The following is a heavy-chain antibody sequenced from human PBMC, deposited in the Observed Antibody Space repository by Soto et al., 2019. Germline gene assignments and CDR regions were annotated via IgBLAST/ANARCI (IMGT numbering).Heavy chain of an antibody. CDR2: INAGNGDT. Sequence: ASVKVSCKASGYTFTSYGMNWVRQAPGQRLEWMGWINAGNGDTKYSQKFQGRVTITRDTSASIAYMELSSLRPEDTAVYFCARVKTGFGEIPFDYWGQGTLATVSS. V-gene: IGHV1-3*01. D-gene: IGHD3-10*01. J-gene: IGHJ4*02. CDR3: ARVKTGFGEIPFDY. CDR1: GYTFTSYG.